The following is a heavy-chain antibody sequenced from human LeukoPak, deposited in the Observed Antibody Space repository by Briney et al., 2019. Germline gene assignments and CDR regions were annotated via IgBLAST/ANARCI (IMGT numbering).Heavy chain of an antibody. CDR3: TRWKRGDLDY. CDR1: GFTFSSYA. V-gene: IGHV3-7*03. J-gene: IGHJ4*02. CDR2: IKEDGREK. Sequence: GRSLRLSCAASGFTFSSYAMHWVRQAPGKGLEWVANIKEDGREKFYVDSVRGRFTISRDNAKNSLYLQMNSLRAEDTAVYFCTRWKRGDLDYWGQGTLVTVSS. D-gene: IGHD1-1*01.